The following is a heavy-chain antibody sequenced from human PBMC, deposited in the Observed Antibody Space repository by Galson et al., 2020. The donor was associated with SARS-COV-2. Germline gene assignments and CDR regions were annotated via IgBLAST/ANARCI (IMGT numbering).Heavy chain of an antibody. J-gene: IGHJ6*02. CDR1: GFTFSSYE. V-gene: IGHV3-48*03. CDR2: MSSSGNMV. CDR3: ARDQRYNSYYGMDV. Sequence: GESLKISCAASGFTFSSYEMNWVRQAPGKGLEWVSYMSSSGNMVYYADSVKGRFTISRDNAMNSLFLQMNSLRPEDTAVYYCARDQRYNSYYGMDVWGQGTTVIVSS.